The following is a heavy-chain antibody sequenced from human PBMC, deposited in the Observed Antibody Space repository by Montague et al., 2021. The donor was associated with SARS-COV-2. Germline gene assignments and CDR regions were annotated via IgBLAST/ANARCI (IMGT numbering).Heavy chain of an antibody. CDR2: IDWDDDK. D-gene: IGHD3-10*01. CDR1: GFSLSTSGMC. J-gene: IGHJ4*02. CDR3: ARISNGSGVGLDY. V-gene: IGHV2-70*11. Sequence: PALVKPTQTLTLTCTFSGFSLSTSGMCVSWIRQPPGKALEWLARIDWDDDKYYGTSLKTRLTISKDTSKNQVILTMTNMDPVDTATYYCARISNGSGVGLDYWGQGILVTVSS.